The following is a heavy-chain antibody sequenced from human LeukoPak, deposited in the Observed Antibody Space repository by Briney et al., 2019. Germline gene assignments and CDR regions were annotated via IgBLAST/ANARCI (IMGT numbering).Heavy chain of an antibody. CDR1: GYSFSSYW. J-gene: IGHJ4*02. CDR3: ARREGDTTDLDY. V-gene: IGHV5-51*01. CDR2: IYPGDSDT. Sequence: GGALKISWKGSGYSFSSYWSAWVRQLPGEGLGWMGIIYPGDSDTRYSPSFQEQFTISADKSISTAYLQWSSLKASDTAMYYCARREGDTTDLDYWGQGNLVTVSS. D-gene: IGHD1-26*01.